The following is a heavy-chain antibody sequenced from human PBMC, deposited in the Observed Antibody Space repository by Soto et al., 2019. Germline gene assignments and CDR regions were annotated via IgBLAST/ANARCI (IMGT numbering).Heavy chain of an antibody. V-gene: IGHV4-39*01. J-gene: IGHJ4*02. D-gene: IGHD2-8*01. CDR2: IYYSGST. CDR1: GGSISSSSYY. CDR3: ARHDVSMVYAIPFDY. Sequence: PSETLSLTCTVSGGSISSSSYYWGWIRQPPGKGLEWIGSIYYSGSTYYNPSLKSRVTISVDTSKNQFSLKLSSVTAADTAVYYCARHDVSMVYAIPFDYWGQGTLVTVSS.